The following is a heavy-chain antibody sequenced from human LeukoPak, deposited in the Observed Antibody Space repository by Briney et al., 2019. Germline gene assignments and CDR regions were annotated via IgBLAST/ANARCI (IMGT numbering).Heavy chain of an antibody. V-gene: IGHV4-59*01. Sequence: SETLSLTCTVSGGSISSYYWSWIRQPPGKGLGWIGYIYYSGSTNYSPSLKSRVTISVDTSKNQFSLKLSSVTAADTAVYYCARTAAAPYYYYYYMDVWGKGTTVTVSS. CDR3: ARTAAAPYYYYYYMDV. J-gene: IGHJ6*03. CDR2: IYYSGST. D-gene: IGHD6-13*01. CDR1: GGSISSYY.